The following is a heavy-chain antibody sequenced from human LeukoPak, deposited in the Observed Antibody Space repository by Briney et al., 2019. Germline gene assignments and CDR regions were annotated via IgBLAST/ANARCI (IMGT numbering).Heavy chain of an antibody. V-gene: IGHV3-21*01. J-gene: IGHJ4*02. D-gene: IGHD3-22*01. CDR1: GFTFSSYS. CDR3: ARGAPPHYDSSGYLYYFDY. CDR2: ISSSSYI. Sequence: GGSLRPSCAASGFTFSSYSMNWVRQAPGKGLEWVSSISSSSYIYYADSVKGRFTISRDNAKNSLYLQMNSLRAEDTAVYYCARGAPPHYDSSGYLYYFDYWGQGTLVTVSS.